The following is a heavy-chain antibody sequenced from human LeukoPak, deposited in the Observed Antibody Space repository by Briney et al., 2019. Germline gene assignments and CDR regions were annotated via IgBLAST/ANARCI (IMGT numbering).Heavy chain of an antibody. J-gene: IGHJ6*03. D-gene: IGHD3-10*01. Sequence: SVKVSCKASGGTFSSYAISWVRQAPGQGLEWMGRIIPILGIANYAQKFQGRVTITADKSTSTAYMELSSLRSEDTAVYYCARAPMVRGVTSYYYYMDVWGKGTTVTDSS. CDR1: GGTFSSYA. CDR2: IIPILGIA. V-gene: IGHV1-69*04. CDR3: ARAPMVRGVTSYYYYMDV.